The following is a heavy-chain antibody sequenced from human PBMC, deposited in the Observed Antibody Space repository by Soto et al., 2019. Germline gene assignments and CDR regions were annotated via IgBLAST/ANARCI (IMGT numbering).Heavy chain of an antibody. V-gene: IGHV5-51*01. J-gene: IGHJ3*02. CDR3: ATASVYDFQNSNYYRDAFDI. CDR2: MCPDDSDI. D-gene: IGHD3-22*01. Sequence: PGESLKISCKASGYSFSVYWIGWVRQMPVNGLELMAIMCPDDSDIRYSPSVEAHVTISADKSTSTAFLQWSSLKASDTGMYYCATASVYDFQNSNYYRDAFDIWGQGTLVTVSS. CDR1: GYSFSVYW.